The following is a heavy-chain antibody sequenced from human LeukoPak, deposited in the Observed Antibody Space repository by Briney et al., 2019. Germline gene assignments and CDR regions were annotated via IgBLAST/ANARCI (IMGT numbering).Heavy chain of an antibody. CDR3: ARGNAPLPFDY. V-gene: IGHV3-21*01. CDR2: ISSDGGYI. J-gene: IGHJ4*02. Sequence: GGSLRLSCAGSGFTVSTYSIHWVRQAPGKGLEWVSSISSDGGYIYYADSVKGRFTISRDNAKNSVYLQMKSLRAEDTAVYYCARGNAPLPFDYWGQGTLVTVSS. CDR1: GFTVSTYS. D-gene: IGHD2-2*01.